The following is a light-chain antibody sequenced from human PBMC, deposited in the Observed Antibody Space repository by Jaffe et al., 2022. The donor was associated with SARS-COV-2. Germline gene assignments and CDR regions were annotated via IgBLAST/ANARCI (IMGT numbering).Light chain of an antibody. CDR3: CSYAGSYTLV. J-gene: IGLJ2*01. Sequence: QSALTQPRSVSGSPGQSVTISCTGTSSDVGNYNYVSWYQQHPGKAPKLVIYDVSKRPSGVPDRFSGSKSGNTASLTISGLQAEDEADFHCCSYAGSYTLVFGGGTKLTVL. V-gene: IGLV2-11*01. CDR1: SSDVGNYNY. CDR2: DVS.